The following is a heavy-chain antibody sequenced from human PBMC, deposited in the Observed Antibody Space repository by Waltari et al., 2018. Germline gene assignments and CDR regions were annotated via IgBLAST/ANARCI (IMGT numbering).Heavy chain of an antibody. J-gene: IGHJ4*02. Sequence: EVQLVESGGKLGQPGGSLRLSCAASGFSFSRYSMTWVRQAPGKGLEWLSYISSNGFTTYYADSVRGRFTISRDNADNPLFLHMNSLRAEDTAVYFCARGSGSVGTPPEDWGQGTLVTVAS. CDR2: ISSNGFTT. CDR3: ARGSGSVGTPPED. V-gene: IGHV3-48*04. CDR1: GFSFSRYS. D-gene: IGHD3-10*01.